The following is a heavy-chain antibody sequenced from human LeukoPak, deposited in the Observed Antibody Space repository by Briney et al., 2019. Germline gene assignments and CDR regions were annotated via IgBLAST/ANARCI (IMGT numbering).Heavy chain of an antibody. V-gene: IGHV1-18*01. Sequence: ASVKVSCKASGYTFTSYGISWVRQAPGQGLEWMGWISAYNGNTNYAQKLQGRVTMTTDTSTSTAYMELRSLRSDDTAVYYCARDAYERASIFGVVKDPPTDYWGQGTLVTVSS. CDR1: GYTFTSYG. CDR3: ARDAYERASIFGVVKDPPTDY. J-gene: IGHJ4*02. D-gene: IGHD3-3*01. CDR2: ISAYNGNT.